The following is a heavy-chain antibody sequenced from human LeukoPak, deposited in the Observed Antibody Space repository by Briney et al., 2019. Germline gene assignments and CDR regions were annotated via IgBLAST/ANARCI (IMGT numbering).Heavy chain of an antibody. CDR2: INPSGGST. J-gene: IGHJ4*02. CDR3: ARDGVVVVPAAHSDY. CDR1: GYTFTSYY. V-gene: IGHV1-46*01. Sequence: GASVKVSCKASGYTFTSYYMHWVRQAPGQGLEWMGIINPSGGSTSYAQTFQGRVTMTRDTSTSTAYMELRSLRSDDTAVYFCARDGVVVVPAAHSDYWGQGTLVTVSS. D-gene: IGHD2-2*01.